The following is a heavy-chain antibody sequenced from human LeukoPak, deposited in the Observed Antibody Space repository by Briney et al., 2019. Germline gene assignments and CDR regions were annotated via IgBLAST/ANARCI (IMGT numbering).Heavy chain of an antibody. Sequence: SETLSLTCTVSADSISTSNYYWGWIRQPPGKGLGWIGSVYYTGRTYDNPSLKSRVTISVDTSKNQFSLKLNSVTAADTAVYYCATTPHYEGGGFDIWGQGTMVTVSS. J-gene: IGHJ3*02. CDR2: VYYTGRT. D-gene: IGHD3-16*01. V-gene: IGHV4-39*01. CDR3: ATTPHYEGGGFDI. CDR1: ADSISTSNYY.